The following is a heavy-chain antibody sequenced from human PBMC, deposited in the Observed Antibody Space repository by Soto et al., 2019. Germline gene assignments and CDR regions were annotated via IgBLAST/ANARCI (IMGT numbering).Heavy chain of an antibody. D-gene: IGHD3-3*01. CDR2: IYYSGTT. V-gene: IGHV4-59*01. J-gene: IGHJ5*02. Sequence: SETLSLTCSVSGGSMSNYYWIWIRQPPGKGLEWIGYIYYSGTTNYNPSLKSRVTISEDTSKNQFSLELKSVTAADTAVYYCARGPARSGYYTWFDPWGQGVLVTVSS. CDR3: ARGPARSGYYTWFDP. CDR1: GGSMSNYY.